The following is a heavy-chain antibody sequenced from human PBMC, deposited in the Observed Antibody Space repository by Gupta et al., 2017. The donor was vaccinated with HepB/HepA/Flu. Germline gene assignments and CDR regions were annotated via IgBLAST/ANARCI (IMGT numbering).Heavy chain of an antibody. V-gene: IGHV3-74*01. CDR3: TRLGVMGTSAAFDI. Sequence: EVQLVESGGGLVQPGGSLRLSCAASGFTPRNSWMHWLRQAPGKGLVWVSRINTDGSMTNYAESVRGRFTISRDNAKNTLYLQMNSLRAEDTAVYYCTRLGVMGTSAAFDIWGQGTMVTVSS. D-gene: IGHD3-3*01. CDR1: GFTPRNSW. J-gene: IGHJ3*02. CDR2: INTDGSMT.